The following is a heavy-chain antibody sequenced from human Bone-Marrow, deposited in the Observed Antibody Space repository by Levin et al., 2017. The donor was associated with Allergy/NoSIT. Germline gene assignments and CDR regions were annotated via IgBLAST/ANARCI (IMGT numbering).Heavy chain of an antibody. CDR2: TYSGGNT. CDR1: GFTVSNHY. J-gene: IGHJ4*02. CDR3: ATSPTSGY. D-gene: IGHD6-6*01. V-gene: IGHV3-53*01. Sequence: GESLKISCAASGFTVSNHYMSWVRQAPGKGLEGVSVTYSGGNTFYADSVKGRFTMSRDRSKNTLYLQMNSLRAEDTAVYYCATSPTSGYWGQGTLVTVSS.